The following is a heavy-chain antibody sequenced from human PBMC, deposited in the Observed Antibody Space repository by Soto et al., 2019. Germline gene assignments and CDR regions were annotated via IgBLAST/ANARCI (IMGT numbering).Heavy chain of an antibody. J-gene: IGHJ6*02. CDR1: GGTFSSYA. Sequence: QVQLVQSGAEVKKPGSSVKVSCKASGGTFSSYAISWVRQAPGQGIEWMGGMIPIFGTANYAQKFQGRVTITADESTSTAYMELSSLRSEDTAVYYCARATCITIPCDRYYYGMDVWGQGTTVTGSS. D-gene: IGHD3-3*01. V-gene: IGHV1-69*01. CDR3: ARATCITIPCDRYYYGMDV. CDR2: MIPIFGTA.